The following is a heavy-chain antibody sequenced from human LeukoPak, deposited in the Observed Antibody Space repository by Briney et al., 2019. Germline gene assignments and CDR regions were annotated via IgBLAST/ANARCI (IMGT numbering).Heavy chain of an antibody. CDR3: SSKIVVTTTGWLFDY. Sequence: GGSLRLSCAGSGFTFSSYEMNWVRQAPGKGLEWVSYISSSGNTIYYADSVKGRFTISRDNAKNSLYLQMNSLRAEDTAVYYCSSKIVVTTTGWLFDYWGPGSLVTVSS. CDR2: ISSSGNTI. J-gene: IGHJ4*02. V-gene: IGHV3-48*03. D-gene: IGHD5-12*01. CDR1: GFTFSSYE.